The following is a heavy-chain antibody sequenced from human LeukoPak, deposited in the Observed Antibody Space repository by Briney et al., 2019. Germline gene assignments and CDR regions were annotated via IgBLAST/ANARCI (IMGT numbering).Heavy chain of an antibody. CDR3: ARALRDYGDYYFDY. CDR2: ISAYNGNT. V-gene: IGHV1-18*01. CDR1: GYTFTSYG. J-gene: IGHJ4*02. D-gene: IGHD4-17*01. Sequence: GASVKVSCKASGYTFTSYGISWVRQAPGQGLEWMGWISAYNGNTNYAQKLQGRVTMTTDTSTSTAYMELRSLRSDDTAVYYCARALRDYGDYYFDYWGQGTLVTASS.